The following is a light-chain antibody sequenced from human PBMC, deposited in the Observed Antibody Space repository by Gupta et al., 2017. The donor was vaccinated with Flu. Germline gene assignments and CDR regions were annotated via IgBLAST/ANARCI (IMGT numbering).Light chain of an antibody. CDR2: GAS. Sequence: ATLSVSPGERATLSCRASQSVSSYLAWYQQKPGQAPRLLIYGASTRATGIPARFSGSGSGTEFTLTISSLQSEDFAVYYCQQYNNWPPRTFGQGTKVEIK. CDR3: QQYNNWPPRT. V-gene: IGKV3-15*01. CDR1: QSVSSY. J-gene: IGKJ1*01.